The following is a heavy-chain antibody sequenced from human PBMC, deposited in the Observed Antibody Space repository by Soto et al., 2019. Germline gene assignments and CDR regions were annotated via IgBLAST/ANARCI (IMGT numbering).Heavy chain of an antibody. Sequence: EASEKVSFKASGYIFTNNDVSWVRQATGQGLEWMGWMNPGSGDTGYAQKFQGRVTMTRNTSIATAYMELSSLRADDTAIYYCARMASFGSLNWFDPWGQGTLVTVSS. CDR2: MNPGSGDT. D-gene: IGHD5-18*01. V-gene: IGHV1-8*01. CDR3: ARMASFGSLNWFDP. J-gene: IGHJ5*02. CDR1: GYIFTNND.